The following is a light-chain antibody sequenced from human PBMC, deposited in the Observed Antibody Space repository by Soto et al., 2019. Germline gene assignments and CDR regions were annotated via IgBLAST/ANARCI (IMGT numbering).Light chain of an antibody. CDR2: LGS. J-gene: IGKJ5*01. Sequence: DILMTQSPLSLPFTPGEPASISCRSSQSLLHSNGYNYLDWYLQKPGQSPQLLIYLGSNRASGVPDRFSGSGSGTDFTLKISRVEAEDVGVYYCMQALQTPIPFGRGTRLEIK. V-gene: IGKV2-28*01. CDR3: MQALQTPIP. CDR1: QSLLHSNGYNY.